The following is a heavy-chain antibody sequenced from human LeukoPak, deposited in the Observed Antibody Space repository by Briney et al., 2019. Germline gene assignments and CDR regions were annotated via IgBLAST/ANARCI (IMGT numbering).Heavy chain of an antibody. CDR1: GFTFSNAW. CDR2: IKSKTDGGTT. V-gene: IGHV3-15*01. J-gene: IGHJ4*02. CDR3: TTEGELLWFGELSSADY. D-gene: IGHD3-10*01. Sequence: GGSLRLSCAASGFTFSNAWMSWVRQAPGKGLEWVGRIKSKTDGGTTDYAAPVKGRFTISRDDSKNTLYLQMNSLKTEDTAVYYCTTEGELLWFGELSSADYWGQGTLVTVSS.